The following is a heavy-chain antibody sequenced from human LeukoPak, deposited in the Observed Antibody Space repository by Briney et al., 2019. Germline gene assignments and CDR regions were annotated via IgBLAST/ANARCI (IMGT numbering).Heavy chain of an antibody. V-gene: IGHV4-39*07. CDR1: GGSISSTAYY. CDR2: MYYSGST. Sequence: SSETLSLTCTVSGGSISSTAYYWGWIRQPPGKGLEWIGSMYYSGSTFYNPSLKSRVTISVDTSKNQFSLKPSSVTAADTAVYYCARSITIFGVAPSYFDYWGQGTLVTVSS. J-gene: IGHJ4*02. D-gene: IGHD3-3*01. CDR3: ARSITIFGVAPSYFDY.